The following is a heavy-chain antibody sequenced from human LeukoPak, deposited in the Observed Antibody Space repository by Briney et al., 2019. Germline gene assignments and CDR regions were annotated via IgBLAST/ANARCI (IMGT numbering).Heavy chain of an antibody. D-gene: IGHD5-18*01. CDR2: ISTYNGNT. J-gene: IGHJ3*02. CDR3: ARSDGYGLVGI. V-gene: IGHV1-18*01. Sequence: GASVKVSCKGSGYTFSSYGISWVRQAPGQGLEWMGWISTYNGNTNYAQKLQGRVTMTTDTSTSTAYMELRSLRSDDTAVYYCARSDGYGLVGIWGQGTMVTVSS. CDR1: GYTFSSYG.